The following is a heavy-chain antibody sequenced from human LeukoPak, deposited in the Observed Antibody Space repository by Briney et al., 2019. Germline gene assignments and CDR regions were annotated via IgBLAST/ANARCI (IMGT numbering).Heavy chain of an antibody. V-gene: IGHV1-2*02. D-gene: IGHD1-26*01. CDR1: GYTFTGYY. CDR3: ASGPPSERYETSWCDP. J-gene: IGHJ5*02. CDR2: INPNSGGT. Sequence: VASVKVSCKASGYTFTGYYMHWVRQAPGQGLEWMGWINPNSGGTNYAQKFQGRVTMTRDTSISTAYMELSRLRSDDTAVYYCASGPPSERYETSWCDPWGQGNVVTV.